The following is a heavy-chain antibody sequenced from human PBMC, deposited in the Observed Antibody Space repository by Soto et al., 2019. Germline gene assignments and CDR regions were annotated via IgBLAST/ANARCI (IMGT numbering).Heavy chain of an antibody. CDR3: AKGVDDYYDGSHTLDS. Sequence: PGGSLRLSWAASGFTFSKYGMNWVRQAPGDGVEWVSTMSASGRNTYYADSVKGRFTISRDSSKNTLYMQMNSLRAEDTAVYYCAKGVDDYYDGSHTLDSWGQGILVTVSS. V-gene: IGHV3-23*01. D-gene: IGHD3-22*01. CDR2: MSASGRNT. CDR1: GFTFSKYG. J-gene: IGHJ4*02.